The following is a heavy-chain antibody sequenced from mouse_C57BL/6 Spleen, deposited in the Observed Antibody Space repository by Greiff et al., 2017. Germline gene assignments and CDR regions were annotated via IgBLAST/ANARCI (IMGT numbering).Heavy chain of an antibody. CDR2: IYPGSGST. D-gene: IGHD2-4*01. J-gene: IGHJ2*01. Sequence: QVQLQQPGAELVKPGASVKMSCKASGYTFTSYWITWVKQRPGQGLEWIGEIYPGSGSTNYNEKFKGKATLTVDTSSSTAYMQLSSLTSEDSAVYYCARDDSDVGGMDYWGQGTTLTVSS. CDR3: ARDDSDVGGMDY. CDR1: GYTFTSYW. V-gene: IGHV1-55*01.